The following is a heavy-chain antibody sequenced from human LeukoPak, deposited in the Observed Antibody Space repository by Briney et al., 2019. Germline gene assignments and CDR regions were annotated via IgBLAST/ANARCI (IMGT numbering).Heavy chain of an antibody. CDR3: ARETSQKGAHYMDV. V-gene: IGHV4-59*01. Sequence: PSETLSLTCTVSGGSINSYYWSWIRQPPGKGLEWIGFIYYSGSANYNPSLKSRVTISVDTSKNQFSLRLSSVTAADTAAYYCARETSQKGAHYMDVWGKGTTVTISS. CDR2: IYYSGSA. J-gene: IGHJ6*03. CDR1: GGSINSYY. D-gene: IGHD3-16*01.